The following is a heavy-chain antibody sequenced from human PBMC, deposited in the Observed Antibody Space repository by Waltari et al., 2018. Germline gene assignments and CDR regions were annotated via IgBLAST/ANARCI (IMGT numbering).Heavy chain of an antibody. CDR3: ARCSGGSCYHFDI. J-gene: IGHJ3*02. CDR2: IYYSGST. D-gene: IGHD2-15*01. CDR1: GGSISSHY. V-gene: IGHV4-59*11. Sequence: QVQLQESGPGLVKPSETLSLTCTVSGGSISSHYWSWLRQPPGKGLEWIGYIYYSGSTNYNPSLKSRVTISVDTSKNQFSLKLSSVTAADTAVYYCARCSGGSCYHFDIWGQGTMVTVSS.